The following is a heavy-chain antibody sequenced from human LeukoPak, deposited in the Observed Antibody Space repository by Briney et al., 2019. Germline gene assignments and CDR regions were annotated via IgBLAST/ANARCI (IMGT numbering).Heavy chain of an antibody. CDR1: GFTFSSYG. Sequence: GGSLRLSCAASGFTFSSYGMHWVRQAPGKGLEWVAVIWYDGSNKYYADSVKGRFTISRDNSENTLYLQMNSLRAEDTAVYYCAREGGDSSGYYRYYFDYWGQGTLVTVSS. J-gene: IGHJ4*02. D-gene: IGHD3-22*01. V-gene: IGHV3-33*01. CDR2: IWYDGSNK. CDR3: AREGGDSSGYYRYYFDY.